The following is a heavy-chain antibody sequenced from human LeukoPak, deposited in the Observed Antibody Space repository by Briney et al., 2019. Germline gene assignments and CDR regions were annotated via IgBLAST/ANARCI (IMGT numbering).Heavy chain of an antibody. D-gene: IGHD3-22*01. CDR2: IKEDGSAR. CDR3: AREMYYYHSSGSHADY. CDR1: GCIFGSYW. Sequence: WGSLRLSCGASGCIFGSYWMTGVRKAPGKGLEWVSNIKEDGSARNYVDSVKGRFTISRDNAKNSLFLQMNSLRAEDTAVYYCAREMYYYHSSGSHADYWGQGTLVNVSS. V-gene: IGHV3-7*03. J-gene: IGHJ4*02.